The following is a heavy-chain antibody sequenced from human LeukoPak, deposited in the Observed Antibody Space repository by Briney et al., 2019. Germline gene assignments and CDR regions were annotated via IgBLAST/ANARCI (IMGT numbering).Heavy chain of an antibody. Sequence: GGSLRLSCAASGFTFSSYAVSWVRQAPGKGLEWVSAISGSGGSTYYADSVKGRFTISRDNSKNTLYLQMNSLRAEDTAVYYCAKLNGYAVRPYYFDYWGQGTLVTVSS. V-gene: IGHV3-23*01. D-gene: IGHD2-2*01. J-gene: IGHJ4*02. CDR1: GFTFSSYA. CDR3: AKLNGYAVRPYYFDY. CDR2: ISGSGGST.